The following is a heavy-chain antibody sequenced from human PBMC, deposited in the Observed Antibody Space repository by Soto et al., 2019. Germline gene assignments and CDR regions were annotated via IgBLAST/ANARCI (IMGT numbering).Heavy chain of an antibody. J-gene: IGHJ6*02. CDR2: TYYRSKWYN. CDR1: GDSISSNSAA. D-gene: IGHD6-19*01. Sequence: PSQTLSLTCAISGDSISSNSAAWNWIRQSPSRGLEWLGRTYYRSKWYNDYAVSVKSRITINPDTSKNQFSLQLNSVTPEDTAVYYCAREKQWTSPPNYGMDVWGQGTTVTVSS. V-gene: IGHV6-1*01. CDR3: AREKQWTSPPNYGMDV.